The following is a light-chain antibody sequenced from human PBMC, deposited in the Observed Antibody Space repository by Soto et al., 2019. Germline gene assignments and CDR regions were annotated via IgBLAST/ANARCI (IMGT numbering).Light chain of an antibody. CDR3: QQYNTWPPKYT. CDR2: GAS. V-gene: IGKV3-15*01. J-gene: IGKJ2*01. Sequence: EIVMTQSPATLSVSPGGRATLSCRASQSVSSYLAWYQQRPGQPPRLLIYGASTRATGIPARFSGSGYGTEFSLTISSLQSEDFAVYYCQQYNTWPPKYTFGQGTKLEIK. CDR1: QSVSSY.